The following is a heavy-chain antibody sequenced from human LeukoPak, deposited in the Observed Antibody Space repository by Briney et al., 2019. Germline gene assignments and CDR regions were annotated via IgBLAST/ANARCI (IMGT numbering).Heavy chain of an antibody. Sequence: GASVKVSCKASGYTFTNYGIIWVRQAPGQGLEWIAWISAYNGNTNYAQKFQGRVTMTTDTSTSTGYMELRSLRSDDTAVYYCARCPIERVAATTSYYMDVWGKGTTVTISS. CDR2: ISAYNGNT. CDR1: GYTFTNYG. J-gene: IGHJ6*03. V-gene: IGHV1-18*01. CDR3: ARCPIERVAATTSYYMDV. D-gene: IGHD6-19*01.